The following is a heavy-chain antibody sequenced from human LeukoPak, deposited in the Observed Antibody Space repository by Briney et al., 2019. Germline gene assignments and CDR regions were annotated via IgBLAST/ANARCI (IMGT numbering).Heavy chain of an antibody. V-gene: IGHV4-59*08. D-gene: IGHD5-18*01. Sequence: SETLSLTCTVSGGPIRTYYWSWIRQSPGKGLESIGYIYNSGSTNYNPSLKSRLTISLDSSKNQFSLRLRSVTAADTAVYYCARHGSGYSFDYWGQGTLVTAS. CDR1: GGPIRTYY. CDR2: IYNSGST. CDR3: ARHGSGYSFDY. J-gene: IGHJ4*02.